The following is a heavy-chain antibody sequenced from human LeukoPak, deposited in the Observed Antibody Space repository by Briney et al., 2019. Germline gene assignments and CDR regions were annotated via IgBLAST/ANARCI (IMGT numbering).Heavy chain of an antibody. J-gene: IGHJ4*02. D-gene: IGHD3-3*01. CDR2: ISYDGSNK. CDR1: GFTFSSYA. V-gene: IGHV3-30-3*01. CDR3: ARTWSGHFDY. Sequence: GRSLRLSCAASGFTFSSYAMHWVRQAPDKGLEWVAVISYDGSNKYYADSVKGRFTISRDNSKNTLYLQMNSLRAEDTAVYYCARTWSGHFDYWGQGTLVTVSS.